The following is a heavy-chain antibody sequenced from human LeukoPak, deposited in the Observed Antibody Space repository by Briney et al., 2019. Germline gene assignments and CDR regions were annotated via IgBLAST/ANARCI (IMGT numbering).Heavy chain of an antibody. Sequence: SETLSLTCTVSGASTGSDYWSWIRQPPGKGLEWIAYVYYSGVTSYNPSLKSRVAISIDTSKNQFSLNLSSVTAADTAVYYCARLSLHCSGGSCYRGAFDSWGQGTLVTVSS. CDR2: VYYSGVT. CDR1: GASTGSDY. D-gene: IGHD2-15*01. J-gene: IGHJ4*02. V-gene: IGHV4-59*08. CDR3: ARLSLHCSGGSCYRGAFDS.